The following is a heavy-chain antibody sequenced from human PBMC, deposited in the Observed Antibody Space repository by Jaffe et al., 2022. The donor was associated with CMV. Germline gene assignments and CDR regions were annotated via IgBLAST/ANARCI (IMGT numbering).Heavy chain of an antibody. J-gene: IGHJ5*02. CDR3: AKDKGQWLMYNWFDP. CDR2: ISWNSGSI. V-gene: IGHV3-9*01. Sequence: EVQLVESGGGLVQPGRSLRLSCAASGFTFDDYAMHWVRQAPGKGLEWVSGISWNSGSIGYADSVKGRFTISRDNAKNSLYLQMNSLRAEDTALYYCAKDKGQWLMYNWFDPWGQGTLVTVSS. CDR1: GFTFDDYA. D-gene: IGHD6-19*01.